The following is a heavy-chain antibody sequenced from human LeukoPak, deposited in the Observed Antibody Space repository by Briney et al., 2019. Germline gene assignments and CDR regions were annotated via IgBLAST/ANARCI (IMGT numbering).Heavy chain of an antibody. CDR1: GYSLTSYW. J-gene: IGHJ4*02. Sequence: GESLKISCKGSGYSLTSYWIGWVRQMPGKGLEWMGIIYPGDSDTRYSPSFQGQVTISADKSISTAYLQWSSLKASDTAMYYCARTVLRYFDWSPAGGFDYWGQGTLVTVSS. CDR2: IYPGDSDT. V-gene: IGHV5-51*01. D-gene: IGHD3-9*01. CDR3: ARTVLRYFDWSPAGGFDY.